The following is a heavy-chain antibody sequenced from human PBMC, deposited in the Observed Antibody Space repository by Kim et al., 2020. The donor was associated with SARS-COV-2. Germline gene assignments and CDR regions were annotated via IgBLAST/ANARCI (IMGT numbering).Heavy chain of an antibody. CDR2: ISSNGCST. CDR1: GFTFSSYA. D-gene: IGHD6-6*01. V-gene: IGHV3-64D*09. Sequence: GGSLRLSCSASGFTFSSYAMHWVRQAPGKGLEYVSAISSNGCSTYYADSVKGRFTISRDNSKNTLYLQMSSLRAEDTAVYYCVKGGSSSSSGFAYYFDYWGQGTLVTVSS. CDR3: VKGGSSSSSGFAYYFDY. J-gene: IGHJ4*02.